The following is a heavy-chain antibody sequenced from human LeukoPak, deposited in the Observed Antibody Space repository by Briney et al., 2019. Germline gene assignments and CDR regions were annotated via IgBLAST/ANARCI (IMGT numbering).Heavy chain of an antibody. J-gene: IGHJ4*02. V-gene: IGHV3-23*01. CDR1: GFTFSSYA. CDR3: AKDGVRGVTTDYYFDY. CDR2: ISGSGGST. Sequence: GGSLRLSCAASGFTFSSYAMSWVRQAPGKGLEWVSAISGSGGSTYYADSVKGRFTISRDNSKNTLYLQMNSLRAEDTAVYYCAKDGVRGVTTDYYFDYWGQGTLVAVSS. D-gene: IGHD3-10*01.